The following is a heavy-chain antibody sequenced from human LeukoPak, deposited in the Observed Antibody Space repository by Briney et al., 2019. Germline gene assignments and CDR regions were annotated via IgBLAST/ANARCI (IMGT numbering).Heavy chain of an antibody. CDR2: IYYNGDT. J-gene: IGHJ4*02. CDR1: GDSLTNGFYY. CDR3: ARSPGAFCDF. V-gene: IGHV4-30-2*06. Sequence: SETLSLTCNVSGDSLTNGFYYWSWIRQSPGRGLEWLGNIYYNGDTYYNPSLKSRLTMSIARSQSQFSLKLKSVTVADTAVYYCARSPGAFCDFWGQGTAVVVSS. D-gene: IGHD2/OR15-2a*01.